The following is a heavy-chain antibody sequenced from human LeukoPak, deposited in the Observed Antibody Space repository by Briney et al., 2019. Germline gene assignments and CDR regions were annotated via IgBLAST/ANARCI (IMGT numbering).Heavy chain of an antibody. D-gene: IGHD3-22*01. CDR1: GGSLSSSSYY. Sequence: SETLSLTCTVSGGSLSSSSYYWGWIRPPPGKGLGWIGEINHSGSTNYNPSLKSRLTISVDTSKNQFSLKPSSVTAADTAVYYCARVGFTMIVLWGQGTLVTVSS. CDR2: INHSGST. CDR3: ARVGFTMIVL. V-gene: IGHV4-39*07. J-gene: IGHJ4*02.